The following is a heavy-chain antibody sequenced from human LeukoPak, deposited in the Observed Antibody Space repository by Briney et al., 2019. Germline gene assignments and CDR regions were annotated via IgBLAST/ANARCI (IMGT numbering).Heavy chain of an antibody. CDR1: GGSVSSGSYY. Sequence: SETLSLTCTVSGGSVSSGSYYWSWIRQPPGKGLEWIGYIYYNGDTNYNPSLKSRVIISIDTSSNQFSLRLNSMTAADTAVYYCARVLRAASWRSYDYWGQGSLVTVSS. D-gene: IGHD5-18*01. V-gene: IGHV4-61*01. CDR3: ARVLRAASWRSYDY. J-gene: IGHJ4*02. CDR2: IYYNGDT.